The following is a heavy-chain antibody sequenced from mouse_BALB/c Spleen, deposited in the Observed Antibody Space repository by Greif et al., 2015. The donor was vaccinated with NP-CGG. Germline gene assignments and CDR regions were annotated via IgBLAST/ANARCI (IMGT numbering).Heavy chain of an antibody. CDR2: FYPGSGSI. CDR3: ARHEDNGWDY. J-gene: IGHJ2*02. CDR1: GYTFTEYI. D-gene: IGHD1-1*01. Sequence: LVESGAGLVKPGASVKLSCKASGYTFTEYIIHWVKQRSGQGLEWIGWFYPGSGSIKYNEKFKDKATLTADKSSSSIEMELRIVTCEDAAVYFSARHEDNGWDYWGQGTSLTVSS. V-gene: IGHV1-62-2*01.